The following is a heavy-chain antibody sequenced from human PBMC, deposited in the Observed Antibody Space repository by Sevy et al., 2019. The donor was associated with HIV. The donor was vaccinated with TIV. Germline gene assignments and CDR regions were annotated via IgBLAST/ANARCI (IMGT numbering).Heavy chain of an antibody. CDR2: ISAYNGNT. D-gene: IGHD6-19*01. Sequence: ASVKVSCKASGYTFTSYGISWVRQAPGQGLEWTGWISAYNGNTNYAQKLQGRVTMTTDTSTSTAYMELRSLRSYDTAVYYCAREWVGGIAVAGTPQTPDFDYWGQGTLVTVSS. V-gene: IGHV1-18*01. J-gene: IGHJ4*02. CDR3: AREWVGGIAVAGTPQTPDFDY. CDR1: GYTFTSYG.